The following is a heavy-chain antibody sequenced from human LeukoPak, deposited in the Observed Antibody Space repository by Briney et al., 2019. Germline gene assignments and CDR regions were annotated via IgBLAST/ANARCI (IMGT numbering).Heavy chain of an antibody. V-gene: IGHV1-8*01. Sequence: DSVKVSCKASGYTFTSYEINWVRQATGQGLEWVGWMNLNFGTTGYAQRFQGRVTLTSNTSIGTAYMELSSLKSDDTAVYYCARGSYRFDVWGQGTLVAVSS. CDR3: ARGSYRFDV. CDR1: GYTFTSYE. D-gene: IGHD1-14*01. CDR2: MNLNFGTT. J-gene: IGHJ5*02.